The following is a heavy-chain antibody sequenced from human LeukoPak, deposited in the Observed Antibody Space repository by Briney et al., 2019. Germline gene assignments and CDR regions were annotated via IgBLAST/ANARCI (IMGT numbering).Heavy chain of an antibody. J-gene: IGHJ1*01. Sequence: ASVKVSCKASGYTFTDYYIHWVRQAPGQGLEWMGRTNPNTGGTNYAQKFQGRVTMTRDTSISTAYMELSRLRSDDTAVYYCARVVGATKEYFQHWGQGTLVTVSS. CDR2: TNPNTGGT. CDR1: GYTFTDYY. V-gene: IGHV1-2*06. CDR3: ARVVGATKEYFQH. D-gene: IGHD1-26*01.